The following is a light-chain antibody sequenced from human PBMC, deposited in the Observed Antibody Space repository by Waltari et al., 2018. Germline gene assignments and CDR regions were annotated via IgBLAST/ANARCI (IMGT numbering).Light chain of an antibody. CDR3: AAWDDRLTVVV. Sequence: QSVLPQPPSASGPPGQRVTIPCSVSSSNIGTNYVYWYQQLPGTAPKLLIYTNSERPSGVPDRFSGSKSGTSASLAISGLRSEDEGDYFCAAWDDRLTVVVFGGGTKLTVL. V-gene: IGLV1-47*01. CDR1: SSNIGTNY. J-gene: IGLJ2*01. CDR2: TNS.